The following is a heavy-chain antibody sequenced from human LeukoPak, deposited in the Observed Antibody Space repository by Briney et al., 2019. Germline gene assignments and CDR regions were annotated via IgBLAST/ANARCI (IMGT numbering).Heavy chain of an antibody. V-gene: IGHV5-51*01. CDR1: GYSFTSYW. D-gene: IGHD2-15*01. J-gene: IGHJ5*02. Sequence: GESLKISCKGSGYSFTSYWIGWVRQMPGKGLEWMGIIYPGDSDTRYSPSFQGQVTISADKSISTAYLQWSSLKASDTAMYYCARHAPFNYCSGGSCLGFNPWGQGTLVTVSS. CDR3: ARHAPFNYCSGGSCLGFNP. CDR2: IYPGDSDT.